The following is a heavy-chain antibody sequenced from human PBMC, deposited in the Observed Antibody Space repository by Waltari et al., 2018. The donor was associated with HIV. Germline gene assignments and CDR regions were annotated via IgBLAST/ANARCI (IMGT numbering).Heavy chain of an antibody. V-gene: IGHV4-34*01. CDR1: GASFNDYY. Sequence: QAQLQQWGTGLWKPSEALSLTCAVHGASFNDYYRTWIRQSPGKALAWMGEVGPGVNGMVLPSFRRGIYLSTDASKDQFSLTLASVATTDTAVYFCARGLQMATYASGNWLGDQMLSRYFLDLWGQGTRV. D-gene: IGHD3-9*01. CDR2: VGPGVNG. J-gene: IGHJ5*02. CDR3: ARGLQMATYASGNWLGDQMLSRYFLDL.